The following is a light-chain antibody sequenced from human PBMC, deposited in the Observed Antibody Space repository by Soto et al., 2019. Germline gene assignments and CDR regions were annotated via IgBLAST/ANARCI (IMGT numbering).Light chain of an antibody. J-gene: IGKJ2*01. CDR2: AAS. V-gene: IGKV3-11*01. CDR3: QQRSRWPRDT. CDR1: QSVSTY. Sequence: EIVLTQSPATLSLSPGERATLSCRASQSVSTYLAWYQQRPGQPPRLLIYAASDRATGIPARFRGSGSDTDFTLTITSLEPEDFAVYYCQQRSRWPRDTFGQGTKLEIK.